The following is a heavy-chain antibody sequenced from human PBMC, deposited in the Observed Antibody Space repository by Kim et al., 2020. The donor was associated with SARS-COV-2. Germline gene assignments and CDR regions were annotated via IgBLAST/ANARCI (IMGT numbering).Heavy chain of an antibody. CDR2: IFYSGST. CDR1: GGSISSSSYY. Sequence: SETLSLTCTVSGGSISSSSYYWDWIRQPPGKGLEWIGNIFYSGSTYYSPSHKSRVTISVDTSKNQFSLKLSSVTAADTAVYYCVRQRMGSGNYYYFDYWGQGGLVTISS. V-gene: IGHV4-39*01. J-gene: IGHJ4*02. D-gene: IGHD3-10*01. CDR3: VRQRMGSGNYYYFDY.